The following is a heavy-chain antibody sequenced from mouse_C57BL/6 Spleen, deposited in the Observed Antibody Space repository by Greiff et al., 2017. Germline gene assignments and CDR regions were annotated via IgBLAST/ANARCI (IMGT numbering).Heavy chain of an antibody. CDR1: GYSITSGYY. Sequence: EVQVVESGPGLVKPSQSLSLTCSVTGYSITSGYYWNWIRQFPGNKLEWMGYISYDGSNNYNPSLKNRISITRDTSKNQFFLKLNSVTTEDTATYYCAFYYGSSYVYAMDYWGQGTSVTVSS. V-gene: IGHV3-6*01. J-gene: IGHJ4*01. CDR3: AFYYGSSYVYAMDY. CDR2: ISYDGSN. D-gene: IGHD1-1*01.